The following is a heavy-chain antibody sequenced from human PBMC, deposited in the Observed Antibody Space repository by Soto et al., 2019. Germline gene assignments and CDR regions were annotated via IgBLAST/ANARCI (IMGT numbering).Heavy chain of an antibody. Sequence: GGSLRLSCAASGFTFSSYSMNWVRQAPGKGLEWVSSISSSSSYIYYADSVKGRFTIPRDNAKNSLYLQMNSLRAEDTAVYYCARDIDDILTGYYYAFDIWGQGTMVTVSS. V-gene: IGHV3-21*01. CDR3: ARDIDDILTGYYYAFDI. J-gene: IGHJ3*02. CDR2: ISSSSSYI. D-gene: IGHD3-9*01. CDR1: GFTFSSYS.